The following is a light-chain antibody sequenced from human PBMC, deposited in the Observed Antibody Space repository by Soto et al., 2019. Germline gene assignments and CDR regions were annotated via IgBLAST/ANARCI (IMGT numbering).Light chain of an antibody. CDR2: EVS. Sequence: QSALTQPASVSGSPRQSITISCTGTSSDVGGYNYVSWYQQHPGKAPKLMIYEVSNRPSGVSNRFSGSKSGNTASLTISGLQAEDEADYYCSSYTSSSTHNYVFGTGTKLTVL. J-gene: IGLJ1*01. CDR1: SSDVGGYNY. V-gene: IGLV2-14*01. CDR3: SSYTSSSTHNYV.